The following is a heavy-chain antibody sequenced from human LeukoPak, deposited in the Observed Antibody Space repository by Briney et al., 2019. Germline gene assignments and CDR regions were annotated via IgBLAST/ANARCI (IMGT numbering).Heavy chain of an antibody. CDR3: VRDFDWGPDY. CDR2: IYGHDGGT. Sequence: VASVKVSCKASGYTFTGHYLHWVRQAPGQGLEWMGWIYGHDGGTNFAQKFQDRVTMTRDTSIATAYMELTSLTPDDTAVYYCVRDFDWGPDYWGQGTLVTVSS. CDR1: GYTFTGHY. J-gene: IGHJ4*02. V-gene: IGHV1-2*02. D-gene: IGHD3-9*01.